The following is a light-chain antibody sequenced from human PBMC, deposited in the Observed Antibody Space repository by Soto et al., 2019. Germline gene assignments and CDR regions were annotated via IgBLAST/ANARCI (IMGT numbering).Light chain of an antibody. V-gene: IGLV2-23*01. CDR3: CSYAGSSTFYV. J-gene: IGLJ1*01. CDR1: SSDVGSYNL. Sequence: QSVLTQPASVSGSPRQSITISCTGTSSDVGSYNLVSWYQQHPGKAPKLMIYEGSKRPSGVSNRFSGSKSGNTASLTISGLQAEGEADYYCCSYAGSSTFYVFGTGTKLTVL. CDR2: EGS.